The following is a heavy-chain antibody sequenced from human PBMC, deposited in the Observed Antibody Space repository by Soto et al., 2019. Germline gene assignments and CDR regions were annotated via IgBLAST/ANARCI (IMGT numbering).Heavy chain of an antibody. Sequence: SETLSLTCAVYGGSFSGYYWSWIRQPPGKGLEWIGETNHSGSTNYNPSLKSRVTISVDTSKNQFSLKLSSVTAADTAVYYCARATHYYDSSGTPGRVYGMDVWGQGTTVTVSS. CDR2: TNHSGST. J-gene: IGHJ6*02. CDR3: ARATHYYDSSGTPGRVYGMDV. CDR1: GGSFSGYY. V-gene: IGHV4-34*01. D-gene: IGHD3-22*01.